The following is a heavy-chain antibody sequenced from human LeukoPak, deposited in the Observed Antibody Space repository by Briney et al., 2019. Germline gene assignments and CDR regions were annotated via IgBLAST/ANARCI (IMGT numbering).Heavy chain of an antibody. D-gene: IGHD4-17*01. CDR1: GVSFSGYY. CDR2: INHSGST. J-gene: IGHJ4*02. V-gene: IGHV4-34*01. CDR3: ARLTVADNYFDY. Sequence: SETLSLTCAVYGVSFSGYYWSWIRQPPGKGLEWIGEINHSGSTNYNPSLKSRVTISVDTSKNQFSLKLSSVTAADTAVYYCARLTVADNYFDYWGQGTLVTVSS.